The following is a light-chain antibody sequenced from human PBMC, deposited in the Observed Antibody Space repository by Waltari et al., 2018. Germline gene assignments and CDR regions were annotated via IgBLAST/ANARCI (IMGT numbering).Light chain of an antibody. V-gene: IGLV1-51*02. J-gene: IGLJ3*02. CDR3: GTWDNSLSAWV. Sequence: QSVLTQPPSVSATPGQRVTISCSGSNSNIGINYISWYQQLPRTAPKLLIYENKKRPSVMPDRFSGSKSGTSATLGITGLQTEDEADYYCGTWDNSLSAWVFGGGTKLTVL. CDR2: ENK. CDR1: NSNIGINY.